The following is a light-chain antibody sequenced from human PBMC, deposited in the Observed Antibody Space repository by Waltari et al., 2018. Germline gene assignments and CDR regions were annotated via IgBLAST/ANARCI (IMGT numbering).Light chain of an antibody. CDR1: SSDVGGYNT. CDR3: SSYTSSNTLGV. J-gene: IGLJ1*01. Sequence: QSALTQPASVSGSPGPPITISCTGTSSDVGGYNTASWYQQHPGKAPKLMIYEVSNRPSGVSNRFSGSKSGNPASLTISGLQAEDEADYYCSSYTSSNTLGVFGTGTKVTVL. CDR2: EVS. V-gene: IGLV2-14*01.